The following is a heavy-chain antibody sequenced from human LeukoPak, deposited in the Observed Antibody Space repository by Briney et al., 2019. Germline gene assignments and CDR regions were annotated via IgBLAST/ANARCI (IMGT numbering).Heavy chain of an antibody. CDR1: GYTFINHW. Sequence: ASVKVSCKASGYTFINHWMHWVRQAPGQGLEWVGLINPTGTRTLYAQKFQGRITLTRDMSTTTDYMELSSLTSEDTAVYYCARDNSVGGIAWWFDPWGQGTLVTVSS. V-gene: IGHV1-46*01. D-gene: IGHD1-26*01. CDR3: ARDNSVGGIAWWFDP. J-gene: IGHJ5*02. CDR2: INPTGTRT.